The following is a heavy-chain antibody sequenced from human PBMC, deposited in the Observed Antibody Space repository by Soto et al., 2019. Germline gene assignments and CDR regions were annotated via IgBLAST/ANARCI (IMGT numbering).Heavy chain of an antibody. Sequence: GASVKVSCKASGGTFSSYAISWVRQAPGQGLEWMGGIIPNFGNTNYAQKFQGRVTMTTDKSTSTAYMELRSLRSDDTAVYYCARDAIDILTGYYSDAFDIWGQGTMVTVSS. CDR2: IIPNFGNT. D-gene: IGHD3-9*01. CDR1: GGTFSSYA. CDR3: ARDAIDILTGYYSDAFDI. V-gene: IGHV1-69*05. J-gene: IGHJ3*02.